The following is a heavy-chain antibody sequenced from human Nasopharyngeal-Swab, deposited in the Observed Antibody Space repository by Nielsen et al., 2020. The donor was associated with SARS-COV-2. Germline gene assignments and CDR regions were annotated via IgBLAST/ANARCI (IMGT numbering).Heavy chain of an antibody. Sequence: ASVKVSCKASGYTFTSYYIHWVRQAPGQGLEWMGIINPSGGSTSYAQKFQGRVTMTRDTSTSTVYMELSSLRSEDTAVYYCARAFSSWYVMQASDYFDYWGQGTLVTVSS. D-gene: IGHD6-13*01. CDR1: GYTFTSYY. CDR2: INPSGGST. V-gene: IGHV1-46*01. J-gene: IGHJ4*02. CDR3: ARAFSSWYVMQASDYFDY.